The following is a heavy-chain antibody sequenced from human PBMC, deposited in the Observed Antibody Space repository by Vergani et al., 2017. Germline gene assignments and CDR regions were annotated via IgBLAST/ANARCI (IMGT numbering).Heavy chain of an antibody. CDR2: IYHSGST. D-gene: IGHD6-13*01. CDR1: GYSISSGYY. Sequence: QVQLQESGPGLVKPSETLSLTCAVSGYSISSGYYWGWIRQPPGKGLEWIGSIYHSGSTYYNPSLKSRVTISVDTSKNQFSLKLSSVTAADTAVYYCARDIAAAPRGYFDYWGQGTLVTVFS. J-gene: IGHJ4*02. V-gene: IGHV4-38-2*02. CDR3: ARDIAAAPRGYFDY.